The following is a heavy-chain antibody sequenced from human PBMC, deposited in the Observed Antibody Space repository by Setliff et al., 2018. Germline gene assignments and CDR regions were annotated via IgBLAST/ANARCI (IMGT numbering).Heavy chain of an antibody. CDR2: ISAYNGNT. CDR1: GYRFSNYG. Sequence: VKVSCKASGYRFSNYGISWVRQAPGQGLEWVGWISAYNGNTKSSPKVQGRVTLTADTSTNTAYMELRSLKSDDTAIYYCARSWAGYSYFYMDVWGKGTTVTVSS. V-gene: IGHV1-18*01. J-gene: IGHJ6*03. D-gene: IGHD3-16*01. CDR3: ARSWAGYSYFYMDV.